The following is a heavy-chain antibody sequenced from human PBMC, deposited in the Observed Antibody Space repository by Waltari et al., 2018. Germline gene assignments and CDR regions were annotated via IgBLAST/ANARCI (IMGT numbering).Heavy chain of an antibody. J-gene: IGHJ3*02. V-gene: IGHV4-38-2*02. CDR1: GYSISSGYY. CDR3: ARDIIVVVIAHKSAFDI. CDR2: IYHSGST. D-gene: IGHD2-21*01. Sequence: QVQLQESGPGLVKTSETLSLTCTVSGYSISSGYYLGWIRQPPGKGLEWIGSIYHSGSTDYNPSLKSRVTISVDTSKNQFSLKLSSVTAADTAVYYCARDIIVVVIAHKSAFDIWGQGTMVTVSS.